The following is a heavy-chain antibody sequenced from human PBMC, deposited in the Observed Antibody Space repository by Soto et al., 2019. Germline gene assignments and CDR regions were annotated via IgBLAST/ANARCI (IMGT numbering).Heavy chain of an antibody. CDR1: GFSLSTSGVG. CDR3: AHSTCTVTKAYFDY. V-gene: IGHV2-5*02. Sequence: QITLKESTPTLVKPTQTLTLTCTFSGFSLSTSGVGVGWIRQPPGKALEWLALIYWDDDRRYSPSLKSRLTITKDTSKNQVVLTMTNMDPVDTATYYCAHSTCTVTKAYFDYWCQGTLVTFSS. CDR2: IYWDDDR. D-gene: IGHD2-8*01. J-gene: IGHJ4*02.